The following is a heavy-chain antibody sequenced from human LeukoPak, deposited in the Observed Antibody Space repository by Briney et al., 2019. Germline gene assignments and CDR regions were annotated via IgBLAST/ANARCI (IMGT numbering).Heavy chain of an antibody. D-gene: IGHD5-18*01. CDR2: VYSGGTT. CDR1: GFTDSFNY. CDR3: QIVDTVVENGLDY. V-gene: IGHV3-66*01. Sequence: PGGSLRLSCGTSGFTDSFNYMSWVRQAPGKGLEWVSGVYSGGTTYYADSVKGRFTISSDNSKNTLHLQMNYLRVEDTAVYFCQIVDTVVENGLDYWGQGTLVTVSS. J-gene: IGHJ4*02.